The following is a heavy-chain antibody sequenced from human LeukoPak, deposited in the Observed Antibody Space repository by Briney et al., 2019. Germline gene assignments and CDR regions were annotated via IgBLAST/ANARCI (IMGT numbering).Heavy chain of an antibody. CDR2: IDPTDSYT. CDR3: ARQAVDYYIGMDV. J-gene: IGHJ6*02. Sequence: GESLKISCKGSGYSFTTYWISWVRQMPGKGLEWMGRIDPTDSYTNYSPSFQGHVTMSADRSISTAYLQWSSLKASDTALYYCARQAVDYYIGMDVWGQGTTVTVSS. CDR1: GYSFTTYW. D-gene: IGHD6-25*01. V-gene: IGHV5-10-1*01.